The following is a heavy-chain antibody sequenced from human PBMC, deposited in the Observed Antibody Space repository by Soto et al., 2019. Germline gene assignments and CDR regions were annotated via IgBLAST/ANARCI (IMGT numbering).Heavy chain of an antibody. CDR2: LNANGDST. V-gene: IGHV3-23*01. Sequence: GGSLRLSCAASGFTFGRCAMSWVRQAPGKGLEWVSGLNANGDSTYYAESVKGRFTISRDNSKNTLYLQMNSLRADDTALYYCGKASCSSTSCYVDSWGQGTLVTVSS. D-gene: IGHD2-2*01. CDR3: GKASCSSTSCYVDS. J-gene: IGHJ4*02. CDR1: GFTFGRCA.